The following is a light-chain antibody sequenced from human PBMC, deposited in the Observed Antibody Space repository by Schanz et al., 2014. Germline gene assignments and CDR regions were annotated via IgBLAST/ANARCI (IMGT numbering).Light chain of an antibody. CDR2: AAS. CDR1: QSISSY. J-gene: IGKJ2*02. V-gene: IGKV1-39*01. Sequence: DILMTQSPSSLSASVGDRVTITCRASQSISSYLNWYQQKSGKAPKLLIYAASSLQSGVPSRFSGSGSGTDFTLTISSLQPEDFATYYCQQRGTFGQGTKVEMK. CDR3: QQRGT.